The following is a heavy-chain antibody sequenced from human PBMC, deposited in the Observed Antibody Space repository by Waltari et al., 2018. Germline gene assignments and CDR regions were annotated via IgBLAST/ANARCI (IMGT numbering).Heavy chain of an antibody. V-gene: IGHV3-7*01. Sequence: EVQLVESGGGLVQPGGSLRLSCAVSGFTFSNYWMSWVRQDPGKGLECVANIKLDGSAKNYVDSVKGRFTISRDNAKNSLYLQMNSLRAEDTAMYYCARQGNMDVWGQGTTVTVSS. CDR3: ARQGNMDV. CDR2: IKLDGSAK. J-gene: IGHJ6*02. CDR1: GFTFSNYW.